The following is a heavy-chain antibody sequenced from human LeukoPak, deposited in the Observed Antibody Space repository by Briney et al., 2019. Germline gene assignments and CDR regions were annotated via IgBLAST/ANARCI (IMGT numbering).Heavy chain of an antibody. J-gene: IGHJ4*02. Sequence: GGSLRLSCAASGFTVSSNYMSWVRQAPGKGPEWVSVIYSGGSTYYADSVKGRFTISRDNSKNTLYLQMNSLRAEDTAVYYCAKESVIVVVTAISYYFDYWGQGTLVTVSS. CDR3: AKESVIVVVTAISYYFDY. V-gene: IGHV3-53*05. CDR2: IYSGGST. CDR1: GFTVSSNY. D-gene: IGHD2-21*02.